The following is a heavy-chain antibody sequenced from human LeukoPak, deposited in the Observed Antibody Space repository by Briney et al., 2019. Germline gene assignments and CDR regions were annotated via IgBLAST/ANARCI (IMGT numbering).Heavy chain of an antibody. CDR3: AKVMRRSSWYFDY. D-gene: IGHD6-13*01. CDR2: LSGSGDST. Sequence: GGSLRLSCAASGFTFSSYAMSWVRLAPGEGLEWVSVLSGSGDSTYYADSVKGRFTISRDNSKNTLYLQMNSVRAEDTAVYYCAKVMRRSSWYFDYWGQGTLVTVSS. V-gene: IGHV3-23*01. CDR1: GFTFSSYA. J-gene: IGHJ4*02.